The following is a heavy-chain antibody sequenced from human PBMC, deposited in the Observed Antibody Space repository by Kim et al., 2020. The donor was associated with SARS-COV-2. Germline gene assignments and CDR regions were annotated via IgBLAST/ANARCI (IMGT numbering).Heavy chain of an antibody. CDR3: AKDIYHYYGSGSYFGY. Sequence: GGSLRLSCAASGFTFGDYAMHWVRQAPGKGLEWVSGISWNSGSIGYADSVKGRFIISRDNAKNSLYLQMNSLRAEDTALYYCAKDIYHYYGSGSYFGYWGQGTLVTVSS. V-gene: IGHV3-9*01. CDR1: GFTFGDYA. CDR2: ISWNSGSI. J-gene: IGHJ4*02. D-gene: IGHD3-10*01.